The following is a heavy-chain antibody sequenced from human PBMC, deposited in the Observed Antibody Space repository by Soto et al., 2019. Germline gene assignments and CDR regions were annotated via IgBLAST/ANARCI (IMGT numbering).Heavy chain of an antibody. V-gene: IGHV2-70*13. CDR2: IDWDGDR. J-gene: IGHJ4*02. D-gene: IGHD2-8*01. CDR1: GFTLGTAGLS. Sequence: SGPTLVNPTQTLTLTCTFSGFTLGTAGLSVSWIRQAPGKALEWLAVIDWDGDRFYSASLKTRLSISKDASKNEVVLTMTNMDPVDTATYFCVRSQGGMLYNSYFDFWGQGTLVTVSS. CDR3: VRSQGGMLYNSYFDF.